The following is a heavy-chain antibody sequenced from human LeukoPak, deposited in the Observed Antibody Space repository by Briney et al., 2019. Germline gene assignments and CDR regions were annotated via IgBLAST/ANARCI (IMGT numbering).Heavy chain of an antibody. CDR1: DASMSSHY. V-gene: IGHV4-59*11. CDR3: ARGVYNYYYTDV. J-gene: IGHJ6*03. Sequence: PSETLSLTCTVSDASMSSHYWIWVRQPPGRGLEWIGYVFSTGDTTYSPSLKSRVTISVDMSENQFSLKLNSVTAADTAVYYCARGVYNYYYTDVWGRGATVTVSS. CDR2: VFSTGDT.